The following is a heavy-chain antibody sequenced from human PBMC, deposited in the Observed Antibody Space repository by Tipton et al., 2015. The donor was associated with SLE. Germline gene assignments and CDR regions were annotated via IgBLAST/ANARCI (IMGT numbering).Heavy chain of an antibody. CDR1: GFTISYNY. CDR3: AREGIFGFYYMDV. Sequence: SLRLSCAASGFTISYNYMTWVRQAPGKGPEWVSVIYSGGSTFYADSVKGRFTISRDSSKNTLYLQMNSLRVEDTAVYYCAREGIFGFYYMDVWGKGTTVTVSS. CDR2: IYSGGST. J-gene: IGHJ6*03. D-gene: IGHD3-3*01. V-gene: IGHV3-66*02.